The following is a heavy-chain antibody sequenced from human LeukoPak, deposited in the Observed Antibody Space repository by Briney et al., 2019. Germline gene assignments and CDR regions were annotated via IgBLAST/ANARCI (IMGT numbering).Heavy chain of an antibody. CDR1: GFTFSSYS. Sequence: GGSLRLSCVASGFTFSSYSMTWVRQAPGKGLEWVSSISSSSSYIYYADSVKGRFTISRDNAKNSLYLQMNSLRAEDTAVYYCARDPAVGYIYYYYYMDVWGKGTTVTVSS. CDR3: ARDPAVGYIYYYYYMDV. D-gene: IGHD6-19*01. J-gene: IGHJ6*03. V-gene: IGHV3-21*01. CDR2: ISSSSSYI.